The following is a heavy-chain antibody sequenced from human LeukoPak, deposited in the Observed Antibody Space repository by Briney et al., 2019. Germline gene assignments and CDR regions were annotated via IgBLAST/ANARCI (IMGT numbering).Heavy chain of an antibody. CDR1: GGSFGGYY. J-gene: IGHJ4*02. CDR3: ARGPKTDIVVVPAATFLDY. CDR2: INHSRST. D-gene: IGHD2-2*01. Sequence: PSETLSLTCAVYGGSFGGYYWSWIRHPPGKGLRWIGEINHSRSTNYNPSLKSRVTISVDTSKNQFSLKLSSMTAADTAVYYCARGPKTDIVVVPAATFLDYWGQGTLVTVSS. V-gene: IGHV4-34*01.